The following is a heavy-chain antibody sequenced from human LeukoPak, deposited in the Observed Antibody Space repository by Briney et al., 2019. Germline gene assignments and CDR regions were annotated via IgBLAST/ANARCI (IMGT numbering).Heavy chain of an antibody. D-gene: IGHD2-15*01. CDR3: ARVHRQGGGDY. CDR2: INPNSGGT. CDR1: GYTFTNYH. V-gene: IGHV1-2*02. J-gene: IGHJ4*02. Sequence: ASVKVSCKTSGYTFTNYHIIWVRQAPGQGLEWMGWINPNSGGTNYAQKFQGRVTMTRDTSISTAYMELSRLRSDDTAVYYCARVHRQGGGDYWGQGTLVTVSS.